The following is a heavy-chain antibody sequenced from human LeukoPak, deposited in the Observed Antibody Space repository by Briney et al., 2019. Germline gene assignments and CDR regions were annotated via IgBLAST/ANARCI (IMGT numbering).Heavy chain of an antibody. Sequence: NPSETLSLTCAVSGGSISSGGYSWSWIRQPPGKGLEWIGYIYHSGSTYYNPSLKSRVTISVDRSKNQFSLKLSSVTAADTAVYYCAYSSGWYLGDAFDIWGQGTMVTVSS. J-gene: IGHJ3*02. CDR2: IYHSGST. V-gene: IGHV4-30-2*01. CDR1: GGSISSGGYS. D-gene: IGHD6-19*01. CDR3: AYSSGWYLGDAFDI.